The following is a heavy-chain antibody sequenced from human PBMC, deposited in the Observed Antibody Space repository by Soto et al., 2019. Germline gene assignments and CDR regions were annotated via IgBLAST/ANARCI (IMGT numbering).Heavy chain of an antibody. Sequence: GGSLRLSCAASGFTFSSYGMHWVRQAPGKGLEWVAVISYDGSNKYYADSVKGRFTISRDNSKNTLYLQMNSLRAEDTAVYYCAKDFQIGSPVQPDYWGQGTLVTVSS. J-gene: IGHJ4*02. D-gene: IGHD3-10*01. V-gene: IGHV3-30*18. CDR1: GFTFSSYG. CDR3: AKDFQIGSPVQPDY. CDR2: ISYDGSNK.